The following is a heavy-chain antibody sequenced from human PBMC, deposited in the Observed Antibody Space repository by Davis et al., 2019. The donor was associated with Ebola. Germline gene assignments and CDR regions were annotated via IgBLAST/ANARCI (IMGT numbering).Heavy chain of an antibody. V-gene: IGHV1-2*04. J-gene: IGHJ6*02. Sequence: AASVKVSCKASGYTFTGYYMHWVRQAPGQGLEWMGIINPSGGSTSYAQKFQGWVTMTRDTSISTAYMELSRLRSDDTAVYYCARDSPRYCSGGSCYSYLGMDVWDQGTTVTVSS. D-gene: IGHD2-15*01. CDR2: INPSGGST. CDR3: ARDSPRYCSGGSCYSYLGMDV. CDR1: GYTFTGYY.